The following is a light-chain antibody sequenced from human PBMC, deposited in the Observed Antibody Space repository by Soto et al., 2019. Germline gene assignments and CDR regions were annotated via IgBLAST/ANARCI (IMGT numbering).Light chain of an antibody. CDR2: GAS. V-gene: IGKV3-20*01. J-gene: IGKJ1*01. CDR1: QSVDSSF. Sequence: EIVLTQSPGFLSLSPGERATLSCRASQSVDSSFFAWYQQKPGQAHRLLIYGASKRATGIPDRFSGSGSGTDFTLTISRLEPEHFAVYYCQQYVSSVTFGQGTKVEIK. CDR3: QQYVSSVT.